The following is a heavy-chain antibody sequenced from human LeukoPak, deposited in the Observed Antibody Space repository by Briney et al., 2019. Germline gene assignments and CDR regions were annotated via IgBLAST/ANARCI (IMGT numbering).Heavy chain of an antibody. CDR2: IKEDGSEE. J-gene: IGHJ6*03. V-gene: IGHV3-7*01. D-gene: IGHD1-26*01. CDR1: GFIFNNYW. Sequence: PGGSLRLSCAASGFIFNNYWMSWVRQAPGKGLEWVANIKEDGSEEYYVDSVKGRFTISRDNAKNSLYLQMNSLRAEDTAVYYCARDGGSYYYYYYMDVWGKGTTVTVSS. CDR3: ARDGGSYYYYYYMDV.